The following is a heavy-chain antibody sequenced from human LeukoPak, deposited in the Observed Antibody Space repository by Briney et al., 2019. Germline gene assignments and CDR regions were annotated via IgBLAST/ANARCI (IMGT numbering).Heavy chain of an antibody. V-gene: IGHV3-23*01. CDR2: ISSSGDST. CDR3: AKFFPPYRAGGTGSC. D-gene: IGHD3-10*01. Sequence: GSLRLSCAASGFTFSSYAMSWVRQAPGMRLEWVSTISSSGDSTNYADSVEGRFTISRDNSKNTLYLQMNSLRAEDPALYYCAKFFPPYRAGGTGSCWGQGTLVTVSS. CDR1: GFTFSSYA. J-gene: IGHJ4*02.